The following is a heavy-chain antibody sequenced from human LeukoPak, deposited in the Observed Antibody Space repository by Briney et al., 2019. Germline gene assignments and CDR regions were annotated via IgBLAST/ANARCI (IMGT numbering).Heavy chain of an antibody. CDR1: GYTFTSYD. CDR2: MNPNSSNT. CDR3: ARGRGILTGYSPYYFDY. J-gene: IGHJ4*02. D-gene: IGHD3-9*01. V-gene: IGHV1-8*01. Sequence: ASVKVSCKASGYTFTSYDINWVRQATGQGLEWMGWMNPNSSNTGYAQKFQGRATMTRNTSISTAYMELSSLRSEDTAVYYCARGRGILTGYSPYYFDYWGQGTLVTVSS.